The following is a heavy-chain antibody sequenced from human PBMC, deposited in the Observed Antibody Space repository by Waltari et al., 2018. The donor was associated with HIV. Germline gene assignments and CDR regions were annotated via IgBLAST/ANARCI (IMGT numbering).Heavy chain of an antibody. CDR2: ISGLSEERR. V-gene: IGHV1-18*01. D-gene: IGHD3-22*01. CDR3: ARGSLLRNWLDP. Sequence: QLVQPGAQAPKPGPSVPVSCRPSGHTFRDHAISWVRQAPGKGLEWMGWISGLSEERRNYAQKFQGRVTLSTDTSTTTAYMELRSLRSDDTAIYYCARGSLLRNWLDPWGQGTLVTVSS. J-gene: IGHJ5*02. CDR1: GHTFRDHA.